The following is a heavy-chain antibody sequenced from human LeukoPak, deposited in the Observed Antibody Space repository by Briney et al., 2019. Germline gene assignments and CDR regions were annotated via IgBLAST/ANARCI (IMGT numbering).Heavy chain of an antibody. CDR1: GFTFSNAW. V-gene: IGHV3-15*07. Sequence: GGSLRLSCAASGFTFSNAWMNWVRQAPGKGLEWVGRIKSKTDGGTKDYAAPVKGRFTISRDDSKNTLYLQMNSLKTEDTAVYYCSTTYYYDSSEGYWGQGTLVTVSS. D-gene: IGHD3-22*01. J-gene: IGHJ4*02. CDR3: STTYYYDSSEGY. CDR2: IKSKTDGGTK.